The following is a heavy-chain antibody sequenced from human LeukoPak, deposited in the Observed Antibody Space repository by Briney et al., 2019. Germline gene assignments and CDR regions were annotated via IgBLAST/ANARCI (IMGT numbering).Heavy chain of an antibody. V-gene: IGHV3-48*03. CDR1: GFTFSSYE. D-gene: IGHD3-10*01. Sequence: GGSLRLSCAASGFTFSSYEMNWVRQAPGKGLEWVSYISSSGSTIYYADSVKGRFTISRDNAKNSLYLQMNSLRAEDTAVYYCAGERVQMVRGVISSYYYYYGMDVWGKGTTVTVSS. CDR3: AGERVQMVRGVISSYYYYYGMDV. J-gene: IGHJ6*04. CDR2: ISSSGSTI.